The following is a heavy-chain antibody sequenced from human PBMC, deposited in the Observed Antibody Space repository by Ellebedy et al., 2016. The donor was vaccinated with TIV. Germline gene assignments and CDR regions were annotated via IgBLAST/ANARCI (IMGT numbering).Heavy chain of an antibody. Sequence: ASVKVSCKASGYTFTGYYMHWVRQAPGQGLEWVGWINPNSGGTNYAQKFQGRVTMTRDTSISTAYMELSRLRSDDTAVYYCARIGLYGLGNWFDPWGQGTLVTVSS. D-gene: IGHD3-10*01. J-gene: IGHJ5*02. CDR2: INPNSGGT. CDR1: GYTFTGYY. CDR3: ARIGLYGLGNWFDP. V-gene: IGHV1-2*02.